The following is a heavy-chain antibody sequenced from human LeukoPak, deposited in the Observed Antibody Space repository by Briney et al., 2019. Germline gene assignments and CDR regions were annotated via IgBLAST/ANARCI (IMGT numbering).Heavy chain of an antibody. V-gene: IGHV4-34*01. D-gene: IGHD1-26*01. CDR2: INHSGST. CDR1: GGSFSGYY. J-gene: IGHJ4*02. CDR3: ARGLWSGSSYDY. Sequence: PSETLSLTCAVFGGSFSGYYWSWIRQPPGKGLEWIGEINHSGSTNYNPSLKSRVTISVDTSKNQFSLKLSSVTAADTAVYYCARGLWSGSSYDYWGQGTLVTVSS.